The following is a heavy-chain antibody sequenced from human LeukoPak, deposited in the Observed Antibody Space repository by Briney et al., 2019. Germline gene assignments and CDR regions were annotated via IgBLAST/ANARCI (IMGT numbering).Heavy chain of an antibody. Sequence: GASVKVSCKVSGYTLTELSMHWVRQAPGKGLEWMGGFDPGNGETIYAQKFQGRVTMTEDTSTDTAYMELSSLRSEDTAVYYCATAGYYYGSGSFFDYWSQGTLVTVSS. CDR1: GYTLTELS. CDR2: FDPGNGET. V-gene: IGHV1-24*01. J-gene: IGHJ4*02. D-gene: IGHD3-10*01. CDR3: ATAGYYYGSGSFFDY.